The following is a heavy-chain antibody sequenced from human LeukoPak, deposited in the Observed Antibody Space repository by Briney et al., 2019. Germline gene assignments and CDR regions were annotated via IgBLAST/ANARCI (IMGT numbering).Heavy chain of an antibody. J-gene: IGHJ6*02. V-gene: IGHV4-31*03. Sequence: PSETLSLTCTVSGGSISSGGYYWSWIRQHPGKGLEWIGNIYYSGSTYYNPSLKSRVTISVDTSKNQFSLKLSSVTAADTAVYYCTTGTYYYYGMDVWGQGTTVTVSS. CDR1: GGSISSGGYY. CDR2: IYYSGST. CDR3: TTGTYYYYGMDV. D-gene: IGHD2-8*02.